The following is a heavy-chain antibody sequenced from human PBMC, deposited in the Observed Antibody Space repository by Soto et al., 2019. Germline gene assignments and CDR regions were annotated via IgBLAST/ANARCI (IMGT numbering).Heavy chain of an antibody. Sequence: EVQWLESGGGLVQPGGSLRLSCAASGFTFNTFEMTWVRQAPGRGLEWVSFISDDGSRTYYADAVKGRFTISRDNSKYTLYLQMNSLTVEDTAVYACVKGGWLDFWGQGTLVTVSS. CDR3: VKGGWLDF. D-gene: IGHD3-16*01. V-gene: IGHV3-23*01. J-gene: IGHJ5*01. CDR1: GFTFNTFE. CDR2: ISDDGSRT.